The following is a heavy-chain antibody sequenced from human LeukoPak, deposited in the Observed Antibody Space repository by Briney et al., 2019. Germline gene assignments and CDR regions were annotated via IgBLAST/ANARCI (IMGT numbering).Heavy chain of an antibody. J-gene: IGHJ4*02. V-gene: IGHV1-2*06. CDR1: GYTFTVYY. Sequence: GASVKVSCKASGYTFTVYYMNWVQQAPGQGREWMGRIDPNTGGTNYAQNFQGRVTMTRDTSISTAYMELSGLRSDDTAMYYCATYSPTGGSGVRGNDPFDHWGQGTVVTVSS. CDR3: ATYSPTGGSGVRGNDPFDH. CDR2: IDPNTGGT. D-gene: IGHD4-23*01.